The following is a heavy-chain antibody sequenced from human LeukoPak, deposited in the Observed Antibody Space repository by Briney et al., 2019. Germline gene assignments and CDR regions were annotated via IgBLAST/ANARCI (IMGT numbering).Heavy chain of an antibody. CDR1: GFTISSFW. Sequence: GGSLRLSCAASGFTISSFWMNWVRQAPGKGLELLSNIREDGSDKYYVDSVKGRFTISRDNAKSSLYLQMKSLITEASAVYYYSRDISIQAAAVSAADYWGQGNLVSVSS. CDR3: SRDISIQAAAVSAADY. J-gene: IGHJ4*02. D-gene: IGHD6-13*01. CDR2: IREDGSDK. V-gene: IGHV3-7*01.